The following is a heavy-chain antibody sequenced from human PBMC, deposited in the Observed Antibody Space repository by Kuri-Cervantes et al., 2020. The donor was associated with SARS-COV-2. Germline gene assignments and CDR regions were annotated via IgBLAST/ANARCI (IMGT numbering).Heavy chain of an antibody. CDR3: ARSGYIPYYYYYGMDV. Sequence: SETLSLTCAVSGGSISTTNWWNWVRQSPGKGLEWIGDIYHSESTNYNPSLKSRVTISVDKSKNQFSLKLSSVTAADTAVYYCARSGYIPYYYYYGMDVWGQGTTVTVSS. CDR2: IYHSEST. D-gene: IGHD2-2*02. J-gene: IGHJ6*02. CDR1: GGSISTTNW. V-gene: IGHV4-4*02.